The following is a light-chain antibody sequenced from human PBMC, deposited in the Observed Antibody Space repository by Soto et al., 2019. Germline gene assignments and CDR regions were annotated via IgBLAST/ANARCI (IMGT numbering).Light chain of an antibody. CDR2: AAS. V-gene: IGKV1-39*01. CDR3: QQSSSSPPIT. J-gene: IGKJ5*01. Sequence: DIQLTQSPSSLSASLGDSVSISCRASQKIDNHLHWYRQKSGKAPEVLIYAASTLRDGVSSRFSGSGYGTEFTLTINNLQPEDFATYYCQQSSSSPPITFGQGTRLDI. CDR1: QKIDNH.